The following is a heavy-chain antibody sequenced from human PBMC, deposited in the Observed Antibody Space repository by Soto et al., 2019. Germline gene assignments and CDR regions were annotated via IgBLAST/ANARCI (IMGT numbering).Heavy chain of an antibody. CDR1: GFTFSSYG. D-gene: IGHD3-3*01. J-gene: IGHJ2*01. Sequence: QVQLVESGGGVVQPGRSLRLSCAASGFTFSSYGMHWVRQAPGKGLEWVAVISYDGSNKYYADSVKGRFTISRDNSKNTLYLQMNSLRAEDTAVYYCAKEWLLYFRGWYFDLWGRGTLVTVSS. CDR3: AKEWLLYFRGWYFDL. CDR2: ISYDGSNK. V-gene: IGHV3-30*18.